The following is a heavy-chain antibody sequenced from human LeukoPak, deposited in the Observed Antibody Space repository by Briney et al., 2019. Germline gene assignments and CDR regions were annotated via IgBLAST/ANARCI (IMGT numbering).Heavy chain of an antibody. J-gene: IGHJ4*02. CDR1: GDSISSSSYY. Sequence: SETPSLTCTVSGDSISSSSYYWGWIRQPPGKGLEWIGSIYYSVTTYYNPSLKSRVTISVDTSKNQFSLKLSSVTAADTAVYYCARDRLRWPKIDYWGQGTLVTVSS. D-gene: IGHD4-23*01. CDR3: ARDRLRWPKIDY. V-gene: IGHV4-39*07. CDR2: IYYSVTT.